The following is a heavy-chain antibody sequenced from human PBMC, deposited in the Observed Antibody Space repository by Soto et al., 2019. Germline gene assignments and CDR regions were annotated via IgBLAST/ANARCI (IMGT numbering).Heavy chain of an antibody. J-gene: IGHJ4*02. CDR2: IRGNGDPP. CDR1: GFTFSSYA. D-gene: IGHD5-12*01. CDR3: AKSRGGNNFDFFD. V-gene: IGHV3-64D*06. Sequence: PGGSLRLSCSASGFTFSSYAMHWVRQAPGKGLEYVSGIRGNGDPPFYADSVKGRFTISRDNSKNTLYLQMSSLSADDTAVYYCAKSRGGNNFDFFDWGQGALVTV.